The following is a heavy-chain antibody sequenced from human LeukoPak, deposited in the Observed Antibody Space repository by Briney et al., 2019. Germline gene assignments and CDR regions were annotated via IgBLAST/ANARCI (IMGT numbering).Heavy chain of an antibody. CDR3: AKRVGYYYDSSGYCFDY. J-gene: IGHJ4*02. CDR1: GFTFSTYA. V-gene: IGHV3-23*01. CDR2: ISGSGGST. D-gene: IGHD3-22*01. Sequence: GGSLRLSCAASGFTFSTYAMSWVRQAPGKGLEWVSGISGSGGSTYYADSVKGRFTISRDNSKNTLYLQMNSLRAEDTAVYYCAKRVGYYYDSSGYCFDYWGQGTLVTVSS.